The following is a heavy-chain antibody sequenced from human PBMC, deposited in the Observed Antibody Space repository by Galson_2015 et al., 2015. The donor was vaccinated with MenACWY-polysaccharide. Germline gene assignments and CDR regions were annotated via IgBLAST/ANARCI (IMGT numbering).Heavy chain of an antibody. J-gene: IGHJ6*02. CDR1: GYRFTNYW. V-gene: IGHV5-51*01. CDR2: IYAGDSDT. CDR3: ARRKGDLSFPQYPYNGLDV. D-gene: IGHD3-16*02. Sequence: QSGAEVKKPGESLQISCRGSGYRFTNYWIDWVRQVPGKGLEWMGTIYAGDSDTKYSQSLEGQVTISADKSISTAYLQWSSVKASDTAMDYCARRKGDLSFPQYPYNGLDVWGQGTTVTVSS.